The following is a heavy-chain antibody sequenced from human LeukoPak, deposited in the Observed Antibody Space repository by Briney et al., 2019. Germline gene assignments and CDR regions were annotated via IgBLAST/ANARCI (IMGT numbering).Heavy chain of an antibody. J-gene: IGHJ4*02. Sequence: PGGSLRLSCAASGVTFNSYGMNWVRQAPGKGLEWVAVIWYGGSNKYYADSVKGRFTISRDNSKNTLYLQMNSLRVEDTAVYYCAREMTTAFDYWGQGTLVTVSS. CDR3: AREMTTAFDY. CDR1: GVTFNSYG. V-gene: IGHV3-33*01. D-gene: IGHD4-17*01. CDR2: IWYGGSNK.